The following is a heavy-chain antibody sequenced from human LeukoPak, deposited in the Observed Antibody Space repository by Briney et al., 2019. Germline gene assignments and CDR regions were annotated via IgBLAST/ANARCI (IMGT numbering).Heavy chain of an antibody. CDR3: AVYYYGSGSYFQPDY. J-gene: IGHJ4*02. CDR1: DYTFTSYG. CDR2: ISAYNGNT. D-gene: IGHD3-10*01. Sequence: ASVKVSCKASDYTFTSYGISWVRQAPGQGLEWMGWISAYNGNTNYAQKLQGRVTMTTDTSTSTAYMELRSLRSDDTAVYYCAVYYYGSGSYFQPDYWGQGTLVTVSS. V-gene: IGHV1-18*01.